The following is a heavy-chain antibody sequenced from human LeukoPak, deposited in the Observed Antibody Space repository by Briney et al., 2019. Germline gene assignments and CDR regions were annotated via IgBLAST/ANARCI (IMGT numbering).Heavy chain of an antibody. CDR2: ITSAGST. V-gene: IGHV3-23*01. Sequence: GGSLRLSCAASGFTFSTVAMSWVRQAPGKGREWVSAITSAGSTYYPESVKGRFTISRDNSKNTLYLQMNSLRADDTAVYYCAKDRGYWGQGTLVTVSS. J-gene: IGHJ4*02. CDR3: AKDRGY. CDR1: GFTFSTVA.